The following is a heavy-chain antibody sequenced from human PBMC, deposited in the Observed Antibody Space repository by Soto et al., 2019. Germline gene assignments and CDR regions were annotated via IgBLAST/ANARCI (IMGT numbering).Heavy chain of an antibody. J-gene: IGHJ4*02. CDR1: GGSISSGGYS. V-gene: IGHV4-30-2*05. D-gene: IGHD4-17*01. CDR2: IYYSGST. Sequence: SETLSLTCAVSGGSISSGGYSWSWIRQPPGKGLEWIGYIYYSGSTYYNPSLKSRVTISVDTSKNQFSLKLSSVTAADTAVYYCARDNGDYFTWGQGTLVTVSS. CDR3: ARDNGDYFT.